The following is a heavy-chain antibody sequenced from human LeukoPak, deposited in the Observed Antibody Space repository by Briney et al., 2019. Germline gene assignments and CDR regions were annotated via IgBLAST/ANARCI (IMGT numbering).Heavy chain of an antibody. CDR3: VRGAPLYCSGGSCYSPSPVNWFDL. J-gene: IGHJ5*02. CDR1: GYSFTSYW. V-gene: IGHV5-51*01. Sequence: GESLKISCKGSGYSFTSYWIGWVRQMPGKGLEWMGIIYPGDSDTIFIPSFQVHVTISSDKSISTSYLQWSSLKASDTAMYYCVRGAPLYCSGGSCYSPSPVNWFDLWGQGTLVTVSS. CDR2: IYPGDSDT. D-gene: IGHD2-15*01.